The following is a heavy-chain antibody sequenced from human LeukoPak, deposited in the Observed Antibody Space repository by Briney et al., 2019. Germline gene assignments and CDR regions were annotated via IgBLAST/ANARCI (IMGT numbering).Heavy chain of an antibody. CDR3: ARVSTPVEEWQYAFDI. Sequence: GASVNVSCKASGGTFSSYAISWVRQAPGQGLEWMGGIIPIFGTANYAQKFQGRVTITADESTSTAYMELSSLRSEDTAVYYCARVSTPVEEWQYAFDIWGQGTMVTVSS. J-gene: IGHJ3*02. CDR1: GGTFSSYA. D-gene: IGHD3-3*01. V-gene: IGHV1-69*13. CDR2: IIPIFGTA.